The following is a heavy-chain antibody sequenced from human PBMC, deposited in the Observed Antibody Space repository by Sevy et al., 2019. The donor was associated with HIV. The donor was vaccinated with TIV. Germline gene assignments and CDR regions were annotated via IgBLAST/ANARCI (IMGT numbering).Heavy chain of an antibody. CDR1: GKSLTAFY. CDR3: ATTKDYYETSGSPFDY. D-gene: IGHD3-22*01. J-gene: IGHJ4*02. V-gene: IGHV1-24*01. CDR2: FDPEDGET. Sequence: ASVKVSCKVSGKSLTAFYMHWVRQAPGKGLEWMGSFDPEDGETIYAQKLQGRLTMTEDTSTDTAYMELSRLRSEDTAVYYCATTKDYYETSGSPFDYWGQGTLVTVSS.